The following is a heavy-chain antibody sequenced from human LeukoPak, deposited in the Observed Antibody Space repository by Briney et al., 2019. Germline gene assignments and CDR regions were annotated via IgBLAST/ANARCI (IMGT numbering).Heavy chain of an antibody. D-gene: IGHD5-12*01. J-gene: IGHJ6*03. CDR3: ARDRPRGGYYMDV. Sequence: GRSLRLSCAASGFTFSGFDMHWVRQAPGKGLEWVAVISYDGSNKYYADSVKGRFTISRDNSKNTLSLQMNSLRTEDTAVYYCARDRPRGGYYMDVWGKGTTVTVSS. CDR2: ISYDGSNK. CDR1: GFTFSGFD. V-gene: IGHV3-30*01.